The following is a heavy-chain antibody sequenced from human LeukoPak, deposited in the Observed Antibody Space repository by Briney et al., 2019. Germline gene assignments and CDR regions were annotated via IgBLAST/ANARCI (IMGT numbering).Heavy chain of an antibody. J-gene: IGHJ4*02. CDR3: ARTASIAVAGYFDY. D-gene: IGHD6-19*01. CDR2: ISSTSGYI. Sequence: GGSLRLSCAASGFTFSDYTLNWVRQAPGKGLEWVSSISSTSGYIHYADSVKGRFTISRDNAKNSPYLQMNSLRAEDTAVYYCARTASIAVAGYFDYWGQGTLVTVSS. CDR1: GFTFSDYT. V-gene: IGHV3-21*01.